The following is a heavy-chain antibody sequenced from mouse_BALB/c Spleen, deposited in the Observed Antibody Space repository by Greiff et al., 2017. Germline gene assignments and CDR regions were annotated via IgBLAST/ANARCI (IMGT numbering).Heavy chain of an antibody. D-gene: IGHD2-14*01. Sequence: EVQRVESGGGLVKPGGSLKLSCAASGFTFSDYYMYWVRQTPEKRLEWVATISDGGSYTYYPDSVKGRFTISRDNAKNNLYLQMSSLKSEDTAMYYCARDRDRSAWFAYWGQGTLVTVSA. V-gene: IGHV5-4*02. CDR1: GFTFSDYY. CDR2: ISDGGSYT. CDR3: ARDRDRSAWFAY. J-gene: IGHJ3*01.